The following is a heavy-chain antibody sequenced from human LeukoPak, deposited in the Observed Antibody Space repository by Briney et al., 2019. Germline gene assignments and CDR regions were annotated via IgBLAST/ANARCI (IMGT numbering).Heavy chain of an antibody. CDR3: TTEFSTVTTPRYYFDY. D-gene: IGHD4-17*01. CDR2: IQSKADGGAT. Sequence: PGGSLRLSCAASGFTFSNAWMSWVRHAPGKGLEWVGRIQSKADGGATDYAAPVKGRFTISRDDSKNTLYLQVNSLKTEDTAVYYCTTEFSTVTTPRYYFDYWGQGTLVTVSS. J-gene: IGHJ4*02. V-gene: IGHV3-15*01. CDR1: GFTFSNAW.